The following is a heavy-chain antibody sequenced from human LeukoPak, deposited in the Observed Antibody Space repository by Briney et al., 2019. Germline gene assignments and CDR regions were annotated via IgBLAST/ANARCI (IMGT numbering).Heavy chain of an antibody. J-gene: IGHJ4*02. V-gene: IGHV5-51*01. CDR2: IYPGDSDT. CDR3: ARRRNYYDSSGSSGYFDY. D-gene: IGHD3-22*01. Sequence: KRGESLKISCKGSGDSFTSYWIGWVRQMPGKGLEWMGIIYPGDSDTRYSPSFRGQVTISADKSISTAYLQWSSLKASDTAMYYCARRRNYYDSSGSSGYFDYWGQGTLVTVSS. CDR1: GDSFTSYW.